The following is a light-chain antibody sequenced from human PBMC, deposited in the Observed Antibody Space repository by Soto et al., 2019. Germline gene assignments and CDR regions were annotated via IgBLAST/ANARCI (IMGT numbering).Light chain of an antibody. J-gene: IGKJ5*01. CDR2: DAS. CDR1: QSVSIW. Sequence: DIHLTQSPSTLSVSVGDRVTITCRASQSVSIWLAWYRQKPGKAPEVLVWDASSLQRGVPSRFSGSGSGTDFILTISSLQPEECATYYCQQTNSFPLTFGQGTRLEIK. CDR3: QQTNSFPLT. V-gene: IGKV1-12*01.